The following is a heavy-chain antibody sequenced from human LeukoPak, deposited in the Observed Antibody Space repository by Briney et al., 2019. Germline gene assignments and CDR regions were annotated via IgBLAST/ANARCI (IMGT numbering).Heavy chain of an antibody. CDR1: GYTFTSYY. Sequence: ASVKVSCKASGYTFTSYYMHWVRRAPGQGLEWMGIINPSGGSTSYAQKFQGRVTMTRDTSTSTVYMELSSLRSEDTAVYYCARGTVEQDYGDYEEGYYFDYWGQGTLVTVSS. V-gene: IGHV1-46*01. D-gene: IGHD4-17*01. J-gene: IGHJ4*02. CDR2: INPSGGST. CDR3: ARGTVEQDYGDYEEGYYFDY.